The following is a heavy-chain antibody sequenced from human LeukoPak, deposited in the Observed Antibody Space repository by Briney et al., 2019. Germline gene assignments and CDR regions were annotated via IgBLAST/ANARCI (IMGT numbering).Heavy chain of an antibody. J-gene: IGHJ5*02. CDR1: GGSISSGGYS. V-gene: IGHV4-30-2*01. Sequence: PSETLSLTCAVSGGSISSGGYSWGWIRQPPGKGLEWIGYIYHSGSTYYNPSLKSRVTISVDRSKNQFSLKLSSVTAADTAVYYCARVGYYGSGAQRDWFDPWGQGTLVTVSS. CDR2: IYHSGST. D-gene: IGHD3-10*01. CDR3: ARVGYYGSGAQRDWFDP.